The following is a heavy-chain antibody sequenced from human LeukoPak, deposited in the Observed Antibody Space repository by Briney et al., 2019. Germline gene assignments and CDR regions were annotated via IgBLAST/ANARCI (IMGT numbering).Heavy chain of an antibody. J-gene: IGHJ4*02. CDR2: IIPIFGTA. V-gene: IGHV1-69*05. CDR1: GGTFSSYA. Sequence: SVKVSCKASGGTFSSYAISWVRQAPGEGLEWMGRIIPIFGTANYAQKLQGRVTITTDESTSTAYMELSSLRSEDTAVYYCARDGGSSSFGYWGQGTLVTVSS. CDR3: ARDGGSSSFGY. D-gene: IGHD6-13*01.